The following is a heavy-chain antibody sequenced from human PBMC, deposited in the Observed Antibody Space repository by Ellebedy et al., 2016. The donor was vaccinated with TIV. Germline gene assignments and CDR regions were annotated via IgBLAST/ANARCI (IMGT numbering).Heavy chain of an antibody. CDR3: AKAGSSGWLHFDS. D-gene: IGHD6-19*01. CDR2: ISTSTSNT. Sequence: GGSLRLSCAASGFTVSNSYMTWVRQAPGKGLEWVSTISTSTSNTYYADSVKGRFTISRDNSKNTMYLQMNSLRFEDTAVFFCAKAGSSGWLHFDSWGQGSLVTVSS. J-gene: IGHJ4*02. V-gene: IGHV3-23*01. CDR1: GFTVSNSY.